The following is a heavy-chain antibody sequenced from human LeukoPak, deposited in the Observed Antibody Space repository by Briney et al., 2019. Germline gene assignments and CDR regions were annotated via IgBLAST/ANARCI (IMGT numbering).Heavy chain of an antibody. J-gene: IGHJ4*02. CDR2: IYYSGSA. CDR3: ARYSGSYYVDY. D-gene: IGHD1-26*01. V-gene: IGHV4-59*01. Sequence: SETLSLTCTVSGGSISTYYWSWIRQPPGKGLEWIGYIYYSGSANYNPSPKSRVTISVDTSKNQFSLKLSSVTAADTAVYYCARYSGSYYVDYWGQGTLVTVSS. CDR1: GGSISTYY.